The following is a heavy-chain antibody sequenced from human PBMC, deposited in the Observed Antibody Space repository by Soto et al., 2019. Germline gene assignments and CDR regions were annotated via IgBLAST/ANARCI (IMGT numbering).Heavy chain of an antibody. CDR1: GGSIRSGDYY. V-gene: IGHV4-30-4*01. J-gene: IGHJ6*02. CDR2: IYYSGST. Sequence: PSETLSLTCTVSGGSIRSGDYYWSWIRQPPGKGLEWIGYIYYSGSTYYNPSLKSRVTISVDTSKNQFSLKLSSVTAADTAVYYCARDRPIRGDYYYYYGMDVWGQGTTVTVSS. CDR3: ARDRPIRGDYYYYYGMDV.